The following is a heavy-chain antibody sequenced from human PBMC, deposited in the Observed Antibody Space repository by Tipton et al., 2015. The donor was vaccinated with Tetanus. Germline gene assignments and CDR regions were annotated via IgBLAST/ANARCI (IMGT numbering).Heavy chain of an antibody. J-gene: IGHJ4*02. CDR1: GFTFTSYG. CDR2: TSGDGGVE. D-gene: IGHD3-16*02. Sequence: SLRLSCAASGFTFTSYGVHWVRQAPGKGLEWVSITSGDGGVEFYADSVKGRFSISRDNSKSTLSLHMNSLRPEDTAVYYCARARFRGHSYTYFDSWGPGTPVTVYS. CDR3: ARARFRGHSYTYFDS. V-gene: IGHV3-30*03.